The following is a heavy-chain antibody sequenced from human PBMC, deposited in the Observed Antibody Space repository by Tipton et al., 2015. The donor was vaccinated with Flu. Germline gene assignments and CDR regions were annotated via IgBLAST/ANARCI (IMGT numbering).Heavy chain of an antibody. CDR2: IGPSGTSI. Sequence: SLRLSCAASGFTFSDYYMSWTRQAPGKGLEWVSYIGPSGTSIYYTDSVWGRFTISGDNAQDSLYLQMNNLRAEDTAVYYCARMRKWAGNYYYYGMDVWGQGTTVTVSS. J-gene: IGHJ6*02. D-gene: IGHD1-26*01. CDR3: ARMRKWAGNYYYYGMDV. V-gene: IGHV3-11*01. CDR1: GFTFSDYY.